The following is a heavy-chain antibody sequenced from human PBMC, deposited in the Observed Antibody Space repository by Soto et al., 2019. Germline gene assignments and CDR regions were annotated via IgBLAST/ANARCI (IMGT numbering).Heavy chain of an antibody. CDR2: IYYSGST. Sequence: SETLSLTCTVSGGSISSSSYYWGWIRQPPGKGLEWIGSIYYSGSTYYNPSLKSRVTISVDTSKNQFSLKLSSVTAADTAVYYCARGRDYYDSSGYLAWGQGTLVTVSS. CDR1: GGSISSSSYY. D-gene: IGHD3-22*01. CDR3: ARGRDYYDSSGYLA. J-gene: IGHJ4*02. V-gene: IGHV4-39*01.